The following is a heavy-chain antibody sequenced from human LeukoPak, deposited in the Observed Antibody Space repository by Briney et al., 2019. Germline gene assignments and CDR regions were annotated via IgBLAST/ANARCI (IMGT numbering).Heavy chain of an antibody. D-gene: IGHD3-22*01. CDR2: IYYSGST. CDR1: GGSISSSSDY. CDR3: ARFPDYYYDSSGVGDY. V-gene: IGHV4-39*01. Sequence: SETLSLTCTVSGGSISSSSDYWGWIRQPPGKGLEWIGSIYYSGSTYCNPSLKSRVTISVDTSKNQFSLKLSSVTAADTAVYYCARFPDYYYDSSGVGDYWGQGTLVTVSS. J-gene: IGHJ4*02.